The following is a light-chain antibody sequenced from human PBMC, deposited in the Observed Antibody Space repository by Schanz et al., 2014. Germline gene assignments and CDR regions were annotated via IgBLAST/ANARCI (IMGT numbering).Light chain of an antibody. CDR2: GTS. CDR3: QEYGSSRT. Sequence: EIVLTQSPGTLSLSPGERATLSCRASQSVTSSYLAWYQQKPGQAPRLLIYGTSSRATGIPDRFSGSGSATDFTVSISSLAPEDFGVYYCQEYGSSRTFGQGTKVEIK. V-gene: IGKV3-20*01. J-gene: IGKJ1*01. CDR1: QSVTSSY.